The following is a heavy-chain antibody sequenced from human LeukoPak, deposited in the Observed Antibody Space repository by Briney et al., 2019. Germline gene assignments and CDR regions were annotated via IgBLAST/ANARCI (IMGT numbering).Heavy chain of an antibody. CDR1: GFSFTDYY. CDR2: ITSSGATT. Sequence: NPGGSLRLSCSASGFSFTDYYMSWLRLSPHKGLEWIAYITSSGATTEYADSVKGRFTISRVNAKNSLYLQMNSLRPDDTAVYYCARDPDYGDPYWGQGTLVTVSS. CDR3: ARDPDYGDPY. J-gene: IGHJ4*02. V-gene: IGHV3-11*01. D-gene: IGHD4/OR15-4a*01.